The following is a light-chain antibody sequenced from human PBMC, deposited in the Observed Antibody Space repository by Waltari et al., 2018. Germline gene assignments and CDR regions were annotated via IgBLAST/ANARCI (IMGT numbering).Light chain of an antibody. J-gene: IGLJ3*02. Sequence: SVLTQPPSASGSPGQRVTISCSGSSSTIGSTYVYWYQHLPGPAPNLLIYRNDQRPSGVPDRFSGSKSGTSASLAISELRSEDEADYYCVAWDDSLSATVFGGGTKLTVL. V-gene: IGLV1-47*01. CDR3: VAWDDSLSATV. CDR2: RND. CDR1: SSTIGSTY.